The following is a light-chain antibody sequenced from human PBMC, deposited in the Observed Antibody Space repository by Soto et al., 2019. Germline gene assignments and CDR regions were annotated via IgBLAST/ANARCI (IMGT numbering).Light chain of an antibody. CDR1: QSISIY. Sequence: DIPMTQSPSSLSASVGDRVAITCRASQSISIYLNWYQQKPGKAPKLLIYAAANLQSGVPSRFSGSGSGTDFTLTISSLQPEDFATYYCQQSYTTWWTFGQGTKVDI. J-gene: IGKJ1*01. V-gene: IGKV1-39*01. CDR3: QQSYTTWWT. CDR2: AAA.